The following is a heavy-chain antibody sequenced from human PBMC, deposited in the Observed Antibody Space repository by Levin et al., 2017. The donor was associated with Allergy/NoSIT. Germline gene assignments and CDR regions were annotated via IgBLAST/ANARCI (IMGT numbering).Heavy chain of an antibody. Sequence: SQTLSLTCTVSGASISSSYWSWIRQPPGKGLEWIGYIYYSGSTNYNPSLKSRVTMSVDTSKNQFSLKLTSVTAADTAVYYCARDTYYYGMDVWGQGTTVTVSS. CDR1: GASISSSY. J-gene: IGHJ6*02. V-gene: IGHV4-59*08. CDR2: IYYSGST. CDR3: ARDTYYYGMDV.